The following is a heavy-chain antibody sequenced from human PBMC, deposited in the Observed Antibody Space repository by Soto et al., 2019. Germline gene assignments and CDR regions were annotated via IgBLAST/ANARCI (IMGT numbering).Heavy chain of an antibody. CDR1: GFTFSSYA. CDR3: GKGNYYDSSGYYSHNLFDY. Sequence: EVQLVESGGGLVQPGGSLRLSCSASGFTFSSYAMHWVRQAPGKGLEYVSAISSNGGSTNYADSVKGRFTISRDNSKNTLYLQMSSLRAEDTAVYYCGKGNYYDSSGYYSHNLFDYWGQGTLVTVSS. J-gene: IGHJ4*02. V-gene: IGHV3-64D*08. CDR2: ISSNGGST. D-gene: IGHD3-22*01.